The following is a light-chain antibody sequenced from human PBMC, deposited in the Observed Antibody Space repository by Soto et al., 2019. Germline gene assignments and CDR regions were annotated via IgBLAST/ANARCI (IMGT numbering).Light chain of an antibody. CDR3: QKSNSPPFT. CDR2: AAS. Sequence: DIQMTQSPSSLSASVGDRVTITCRASQSISTHLAWYQQKPGQVPKLLIYAASTLQSGVPSRFSGSGSGTAFTLTISSLQPEDVATYYCQKSNSPPFTFGPGTKVDI. J-gene: IGKJ3*01. V-gene: IGKV1-27*01. CDR1: QSISTH.